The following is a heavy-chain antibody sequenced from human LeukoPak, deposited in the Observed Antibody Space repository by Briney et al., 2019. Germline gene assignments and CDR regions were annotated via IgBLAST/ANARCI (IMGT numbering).Heavy chain of an antibody. CDR2: ISGSGGST. Sequence: PGGSLRLSCAASGFTFSSYAMSWVRQAPGKGLEWVSAISGSGGSTYYADFVKGRFTISRDNSKNTLYLQMNSLRAEDTAVYYCAKSPVLRFLEWLQYYFDYWGQGTLVTVSS. CDR1: GFTFSSYA. V-gene: IGHV3-23*01. D-gene: IGHD3-3*01. J-gene: IGHJ4*02. CDR3: AKSPVLRFLEWLQYYFDY.